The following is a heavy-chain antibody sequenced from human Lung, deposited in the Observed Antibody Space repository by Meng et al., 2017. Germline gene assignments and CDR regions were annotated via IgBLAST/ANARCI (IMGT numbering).Heavy chain of an antibody. CDR2: INHSGST. J-gene: IGHJ4*02. Sequence: HQWRAGLLKPSETLSLTCVVSGGAFSDYYWSWIRQPPGKGLEWIGEINHSGSTNYNPSLESRATISVDTSQNNLSLKLSSVTAADSAVYYCARGPTTMAHDFDYWGQGTLVTVSS. V-gene: IGHV4-34*01. D-gene: IGHD4-11*01. CDR3: ARGPTTMAHDFDY. CDR1: GGAFSDYY.